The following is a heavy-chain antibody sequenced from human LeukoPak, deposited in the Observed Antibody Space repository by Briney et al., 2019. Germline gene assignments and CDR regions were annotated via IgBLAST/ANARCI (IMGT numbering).Heavy chain of an antibody. V-gene: IGHV3-23*01. Sequence: GGSLRLSCAASGFTFSSFGMSWVRQAPEKGLEWVSSITGSGDRTYYTDSVKGRFTISRDNSKNTLYLQMNSLRAEDTAVYYCAKSDDILTGYYDYWGQGTLVTVSS. CDR1: GFTFSSFG. J-gene: IGHJ4*02. CDR2: ITGSGDRT. D-gene: IGHD3-9*01. CDR3: AKSDDILTGYYDY.